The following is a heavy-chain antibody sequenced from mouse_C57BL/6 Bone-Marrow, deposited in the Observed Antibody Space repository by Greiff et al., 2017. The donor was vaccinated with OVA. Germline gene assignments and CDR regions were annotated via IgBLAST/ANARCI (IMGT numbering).Heavy chain of an antibody. CDR1: GYTFTDYN. CDR3: TRLNGSSYVQYFDV. J-gene: IGHJ1*03. V-gene: IGHV1-18*01. Sequence: VQLQQSGPELVKPGASVKIPCKASGYTFTDYNMDWVKQSHGKSLEWIGDINPNNGGTIYNQKFKGKATLTVDKSSSTAYMELRSLTSEDTADYYGTRLNGSSYVQYFDVWGTGTTVTVSS. CDR2: INPNNGGT. D-gene: IGHD1-1*01.